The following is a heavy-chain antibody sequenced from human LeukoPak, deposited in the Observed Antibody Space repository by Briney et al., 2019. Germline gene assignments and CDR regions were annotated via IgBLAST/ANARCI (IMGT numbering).Heavy chain of an antibody. D-gene: IGHD1-26*01. CDR1: GGSISSSGYY. CDR3: ARHEYSGSYYGLSWFDP. Sequence: SETLSLTCTVSGGSISSSGYYWGWIRQPPGKGMEWIASIYYSGSTYYNPSLKSRVTISVDTSKNQLSLKLSSLTAADTAVYYCARHEYSGSYYGLSWFDPWGQGTLVTVSS. CDR2: IYYSGST. V-gene: IGHV4-39*01. J-gene: IGHJ5*02.